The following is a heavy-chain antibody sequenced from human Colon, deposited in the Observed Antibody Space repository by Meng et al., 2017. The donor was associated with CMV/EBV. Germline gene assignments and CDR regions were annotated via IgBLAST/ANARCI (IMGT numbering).Heavy chain of an antibody. J-gene: IGHJ4*02. CDR2: IKQDGSEK. Sequence: GESLKISCAASGFTFSSYWLSWVRQAPGKGLEWVANIKQDGSEKYYVDSVEGRFTISRDNGKNSLYLPMKRLRIEDTAVYFCAGGSIVGRTAIDYWGQGTLVTVSS. CDR3: AGGSIVGRTAIDY. V-gene: IGHV3-7*03. D-gene: IGHD1-26*01. CDR1: GFTFSSYW.